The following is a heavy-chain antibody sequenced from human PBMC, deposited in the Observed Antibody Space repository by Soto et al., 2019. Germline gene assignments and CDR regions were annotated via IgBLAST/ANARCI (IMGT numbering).Heavy chain of an antibody. V-gene: IGHV4-39*01. CDR3: VRHVDGYSSGVDY. Sequence: SETLSLTCTFSGGSISSSSYYWGWIRQPPGKGLEWIGSIYYSGSTYYNPSLKSRVTISVDTSKNQFSLKLSSVTAADTAVYYCVRHVDGYSSGVDYWGQETLVTVSS. CDR2: IYYSGST. D-gene: IGHD6-19*01. J-gene: IGHJ4*02. CDR1: GGSISSSSYY.